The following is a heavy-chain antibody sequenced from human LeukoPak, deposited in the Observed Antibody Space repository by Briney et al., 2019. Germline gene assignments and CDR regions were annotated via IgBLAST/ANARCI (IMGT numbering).Heavy chain of an antibody. CDR1: GFTFSSYA. CDR2: ISYDGSNK. V-gene: IGHV3-30-3*01. D-gene: IGHD6-6*01. CDR3: ARATGYSSSYGLDY. J-gene: IGHJ4*02. Sequence: GGSLRLSCAASGFTFSSYAMSWVRQAPGKGLEWVAVISYDGSNKYYADSVKGRFTISRDNSKNTLYLQMNSLRAEDTAVYYCARATGYSSSYGLDYWGQGTLVTVSS.